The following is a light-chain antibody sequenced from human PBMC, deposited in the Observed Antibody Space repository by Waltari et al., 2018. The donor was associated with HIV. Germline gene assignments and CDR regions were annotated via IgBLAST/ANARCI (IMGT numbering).Light chain of an antibody. CDR1: SSNIGNNY. Sequence: QSVLTQPPSVSAAPGQKVTIACSGSSSNIGNNYVSWYQQLPGTAPRLLIYDTNKRPSEIPDRFSGSKSGASATLDITGLQTGDEADYYCGTWDSSLGAAVFGGGTKLAVL. V-gene: IGLV1-51*01. CDR2: DTN. J-gene: IGLJ2*01. CDR3: GTWDSSLGAAV.